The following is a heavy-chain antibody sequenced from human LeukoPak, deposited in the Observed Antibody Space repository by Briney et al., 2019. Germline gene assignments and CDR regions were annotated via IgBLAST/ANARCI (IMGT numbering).Heavy chain of an antibody. CDR3: AKAGDYYFGSGSYYNLGYY. V-gene: IGHV1-2*02. CDR1: GYTFTDFH. CDR2: INPNSGDT. D-gene: IGHD3-10*01. J-gene: IGHJ4*02. Sequence: GASVKVSCKASGYTFTDFHMHWVRQAPGQGLEWMGWINPNSGDTNYAQKCEGRVTRNRGTTISTAYMELSRLRSDDTAVYYCAKAGDYYFGSGSYYNLGYYWGQGTLVTVPS.